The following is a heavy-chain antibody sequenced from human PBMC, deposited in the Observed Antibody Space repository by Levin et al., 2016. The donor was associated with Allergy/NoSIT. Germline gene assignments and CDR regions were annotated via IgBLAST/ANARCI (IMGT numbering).Heavy chain of an antibody. CDR2: INGDGTRI. CDR3: ARLVVVASWKYYFDY. J-gene: IGHJ4*02. CDR1: GFTFSSYW. V-gene: IGHV3-74*01. Sequence: GESLKISCAASGFTFSSYWMHWVRQAPGKGLVWVSRINGDGTRITYADSVKGRFTISRDNSKNTLYLQMNSLRAEDTAVYYCARLVVVASWKYYFDYWGQGTLVTVSS. D-gene: IGHD2-2*01.